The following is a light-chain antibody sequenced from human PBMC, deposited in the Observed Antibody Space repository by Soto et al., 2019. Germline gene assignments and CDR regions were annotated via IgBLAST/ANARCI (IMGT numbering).Light chain of an antibody. CDR3: QQYSASPST. CDR1: KSVSSNY. Sequence: EIVLTQSPGTLSLSPGERTTLSCRTSKSVSSNYLVWYQQRPGQALRLLIYGASSRATGIPDRVSGSGSGTDFALTISRLEPEDFAVYYCQQYSASPSTFGQGTKLEIK. V-gene: IGKV3-20*01. J-gene: IGKJ2*01. CDR2: GAS.